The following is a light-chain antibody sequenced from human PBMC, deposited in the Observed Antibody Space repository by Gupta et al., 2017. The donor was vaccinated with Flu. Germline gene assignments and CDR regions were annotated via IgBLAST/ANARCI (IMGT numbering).Light chain of an antibody. V-gene: IGKV1-33*01. Sequence: DIQMAPSPSSLSASVGDRVTITCQASQDISNYLNWYQQKPGKAPKFLIYDASNLETGVPSRFSGSGSGTDFTFTISSVQPEDIATYYCQQYDNLPYSFGQGTKLEIK. CDR3: QQYDNLPYS. CDR1: QDISNY. J-gene: IGKJ2*03. CDR2: DAS.